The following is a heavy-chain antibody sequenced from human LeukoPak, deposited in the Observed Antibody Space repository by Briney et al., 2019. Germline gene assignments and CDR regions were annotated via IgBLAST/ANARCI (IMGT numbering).Heavy chain of an antibody. J-gene: IGHJ4*02. D-gene: IGHD2-8*02. CDR1: GFTFSSYA. V-gene: IGHV3-64*01. CDR3: ARLAGGGYSDY. CDR2: ISYNGGST. Sequence: GGSLRLSCAASGFTFSSYAMHWARQAPGKGLEYVSSISYNGGSTFYANSVKGRFTISRDNSKNTVYLQMGSLRAEDMAVYYCARLAGGGYSDYWGQGTLVTVSS.